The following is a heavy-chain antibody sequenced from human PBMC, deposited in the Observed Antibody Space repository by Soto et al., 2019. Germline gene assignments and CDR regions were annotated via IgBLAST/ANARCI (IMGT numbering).Heavy chain of an antibody. D-gene: IGHD3-9*01. Sequence: QVQLVQSGAEVKKPGSSVKVSCKASGGTFSSYTISWVRQAPGQGLEWMGRIIPILGIANYAQKFQGRVTITADKSTSTADMELSSLRAEDTAVYYCARESPEERTCYYVDDAFDIWGQGTMVTVSS. J-gene: IGHJ3*02. CDR2: IIPILGIA. CDR1: GGTFSSYT. V-gene: IGHV1-69*08. CDR3: ARESPEERTCYYVDDAFDI.